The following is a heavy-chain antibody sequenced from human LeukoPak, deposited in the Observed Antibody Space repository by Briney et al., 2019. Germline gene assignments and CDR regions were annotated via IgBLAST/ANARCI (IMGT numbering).Heavy chain of an antibody. CDR2: ISYDGSNK. CDR3: ARDLYGDYRDAFDI. V-gene: IGHV3-30*04. Sequence: GRSLRLSCAASGFTFSSYAMHWVRQAPGKGLEWVAVISYDGSNKYYADSVKGRFTISRDNSKNTLYLQMNSLRAEDTAVYYCARDLYGDYRDAFDIWGQGTMVTVSS. CDR1: GFTFSSYA. J-gene: IGHJ3*02. D-gene: IGHD4-17*01.